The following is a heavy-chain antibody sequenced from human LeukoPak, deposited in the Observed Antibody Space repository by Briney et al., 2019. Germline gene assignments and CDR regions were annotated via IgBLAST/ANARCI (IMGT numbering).Heavy chain of an antibody. D-gene: IGHD2-2*01. CDR3: ARGAGYCSTTSCSLGY. CDR2: MNPNSGNT. Sequence: ASVKVSCKASGYTFTSYGISWVRQAPGQGLEWMGWMNPNSGNTGYAQKFQGRVTITRNTSISTAYMELSSLRSEDTAVYYCARGAGYCSTTSCSLGYWGQGTLVTVSS. CDR1: GYTFTSYG. J-gene: IGHJ4*02. V-gene: IGHV1-8*03.